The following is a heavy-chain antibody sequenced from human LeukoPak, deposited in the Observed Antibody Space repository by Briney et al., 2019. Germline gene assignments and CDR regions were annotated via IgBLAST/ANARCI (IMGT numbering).Heavy chain of an antibody. V-gene: IGHV3-30*18. CDR3: AKDRAMIVAPDAFDI. CDR1: GFTFSSYG. J-gene: IGHJ3*02. CDR2: ISYDGSNK. Sequence: PGGSLRLSCAASGFTFSSYGMHWVRQAPGKGLEWVAVISYDGSNKYYADSVKGRFTISRDNSKNTLYLQMNSLRAEDTAVYYCAKDRAMIVAPDAFDIWGRGTMVTVSS. D-gene: IGHD3-22*01.